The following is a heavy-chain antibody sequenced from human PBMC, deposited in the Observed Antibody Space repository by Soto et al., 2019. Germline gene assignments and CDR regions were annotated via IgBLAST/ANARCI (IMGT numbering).Heavy chain of an antibody. CDR1: GYTFTNYG. CDR3: SRDYYDFWSGYHVPPPIDY. J-gene: IGHJ4*02. CDR2: ISAYNGNT. D-gene: IGHD3-3*01. Sequence: QVQLVQSGADVKKPGASVKVSCKASGYTFTNYGITWVRQAPGQGLEWMGWISAYNGNTIYAQKLQGRLTMTTDTSTSTAYMELMSLRSDDTAVYYCSRDYYDFWSGYHVPPPIDYWGQGTLVTVSS. V-gene: IGHV1-18*01.